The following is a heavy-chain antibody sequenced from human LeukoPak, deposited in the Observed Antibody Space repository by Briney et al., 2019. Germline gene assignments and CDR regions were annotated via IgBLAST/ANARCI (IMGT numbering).Heavy chain of an antibody. D-gene: IGHD3-10*01. CDR3: ASCGLLWFGELSHTIYYMDV. V-gene: IGHV1-18*01. CDR1: GYTFTSYG. J-gene: IGHJ6*03. CDR2: ISAYNGNT. Sequence: ASVKVSCKASGYTFTSYGISWVRQAPGQGLEWMGWISAYNGNTNYAQKLQGRVTITADESTSTAYMELSSLRSEDTAVYYCASCGLLWFGELSHTIYYMDVWGKGTTVTISS.